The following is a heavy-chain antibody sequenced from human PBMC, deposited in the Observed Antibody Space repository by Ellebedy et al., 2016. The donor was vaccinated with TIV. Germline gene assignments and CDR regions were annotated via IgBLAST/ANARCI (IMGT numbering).Heavy chain of an antibody. D-gene: IGHD3-22*01. Sequence: AASVKVSCKASGGTFSRYALNWVRQAPGQGLEWMGRIMPILDIANYPQKFHGRVTITADKSTSTAYMELRSLRSEDTAVYYCARDLLGSADYWGQGTLVTVSS. CDR1: GGTFSRYA. CDR3: ARDLLGSADY. CDR2: IMPILDIA. V-gene: IGHV1-69*04. J-gene: IGHJ4*02.